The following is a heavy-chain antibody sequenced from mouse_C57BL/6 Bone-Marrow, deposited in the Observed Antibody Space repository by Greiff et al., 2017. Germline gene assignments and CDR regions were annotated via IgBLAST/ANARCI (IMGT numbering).Heavy chain of an antibody. Sequence: EVQLQQSGPELVKPGASVQISCKASGYTFTDYYMNWVKQSHGKSLEWIGDINPNNGGTSYNQKFKGKATLTVDKSSSTAYMVLRSLTSEDSAVYYCARRTYWGQGTLVTVSA. J-gene: IGHJ3*01. CDR1: GYTFTDYY. CDR2: INPNNGGT. V-gene: IGHV1-26*01. CDR3: ARRTY.